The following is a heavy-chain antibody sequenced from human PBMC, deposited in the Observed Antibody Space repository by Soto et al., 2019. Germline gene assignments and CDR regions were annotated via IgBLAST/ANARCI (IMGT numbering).Heavy chain of an antibody. V-gene: IGHV4-34*01. CDR1: GGSFSGYY. CDR3: ARGRLRWTHPRSFDY. J-gene: IGHJ4*02. Sequence: QVQLQQWGAGLLKPSETLSLTCAVYGGSFSGYYWSWIRQPPGKGLEWIGEINHSGSTNYNPSLKSLVTISVDTSKNQFSLKLSSVTAADTAVYSCARGRLRWTHPRSFDYWGQGTLVTVSS. CDR2: INHSGST. D-gene: IGHD4-17*01.